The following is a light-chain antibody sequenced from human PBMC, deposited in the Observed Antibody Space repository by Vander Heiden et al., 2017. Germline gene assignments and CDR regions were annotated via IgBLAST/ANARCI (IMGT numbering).Light chain of an antibody. CDR2: GNS. J-gene: IGLJ3*02. V-gene: IGLV1-44*01. CDR3: AAWDDTLKGV. CDR1: SSNIGSNT. Sequence: QSVLTQPPSASGTPGQRVTIYCSGSSSNIGSNTVNWYQQLPGTPPKLLIYGNSQRPSGVPDRFSGSKSGTSASLAISGLQSEDEADYYCAAWDDTLKGVFGGGTKLTVL.